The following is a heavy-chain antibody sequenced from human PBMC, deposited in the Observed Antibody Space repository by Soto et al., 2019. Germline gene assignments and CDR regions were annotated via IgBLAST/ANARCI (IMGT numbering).Heavy chain of an antibody. CDR1: GFSFSSYA. CDR3: AKATYSGSYFSDY. Sequence: ESGGGVVQPGRSLRLSCAASGFSFSSYALHWVRQAPGKGLEWVAAISYDGSNEYYADSVKGRFTISRDNSKNTLYLQMNSLRAEDTAVYYCAKATYSGSYFSDYWGQGTLVTVSS. V-gene: IGHV3-30*18. D-gene: IGHD1-26*01. CDR2: ISYDGSNE. J-gene: IGHJ4*02.